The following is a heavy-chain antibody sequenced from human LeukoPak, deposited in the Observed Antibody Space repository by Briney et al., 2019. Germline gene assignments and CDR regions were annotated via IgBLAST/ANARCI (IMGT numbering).Heavy chain of an antibody. CDR3: ARAPRYYFDY. J-gene: IGHJ4*02. CDR1: GFTFSSYS. Sequence: PGGSLSLSFAASGFTFSSYSMNWVRQAPGKGLEWVSSISSSSSYIYYADSVKGRFTISRDNAKNSLYLQMNSLRAEDTAVYYCARAPRYYFDYWGQGTLVTVSS. V-gene: IGHV3-21*01. CDR2: ISSSSSYI.